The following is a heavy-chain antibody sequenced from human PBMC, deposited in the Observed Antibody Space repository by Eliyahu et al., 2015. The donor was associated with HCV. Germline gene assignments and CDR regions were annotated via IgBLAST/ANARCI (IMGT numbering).Heavy chain of an antibody. V-gene: IGHV3-21*02. J-gene: IGHJ4*02. CDR3: ARVARDRCSATTCRGDY. Sequence: EVQLVESGGGLVKPGGSLRLSCVASGFTLSGSSLNWVRQAPGKGLEWVASISSTSTYIYYRDSVRGRFTVSRDNARNSVYLQMNRLEPEDTAVYYCARVARDRCSATTCRGDYWGQGTRVTVS. D-gene: IGHD2-15*01. CDR1: GFTLSGSS. CDR2: ISSTSTYI.